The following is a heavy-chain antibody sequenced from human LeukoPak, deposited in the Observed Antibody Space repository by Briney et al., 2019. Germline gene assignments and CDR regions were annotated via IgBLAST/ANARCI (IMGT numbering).Heavy chain of an antibody. D-gene: IGHD2-21*02. Sequence: GESLKISCKGSGYIFSTYWIGWVRQMPGKGLEWMGIIYPGNSDTRYSPSSQGQVTISADRSISTAYLQWSSLKASDTAIYYCARRAYCSGDCTRHYSYHYSMDVWGQGTTVTVSS. J-gene: IGHJ6*02. CDR1: GYIFSTYW. CDR2: IYPGNSDT. CDR3: ARRAYCSGDCTRHYSYHYSMDV. V-gene: IGHV5-51*01.